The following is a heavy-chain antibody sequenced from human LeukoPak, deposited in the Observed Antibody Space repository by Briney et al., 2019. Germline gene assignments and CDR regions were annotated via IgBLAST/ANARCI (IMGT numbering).Heavy chain of an antibody. J-gene: IGHJ5*02. CDR2: INHSGSS. Sequence: SETLSLTCAVYGGSFSAYYWTWIRQPPGKGLEWMGEINHSGSSNYNSSLRSRVTISVDTSYKQFSLRLSFVTAADTAVYYCAPRGDIEHSYVYGKWFDPWGQGTRVTVSS. V-gene: IGHV4-34*01. D-gene: IGHD5-18*01. CDR3: APRGDIEHSYVYGKWFDP. CDR1: GGSFSAYY.